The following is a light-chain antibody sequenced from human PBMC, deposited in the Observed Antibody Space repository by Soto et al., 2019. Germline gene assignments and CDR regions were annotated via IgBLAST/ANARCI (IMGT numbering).Light chain of an antibody. J-gene: IGKJ1*01. V-gene: IGKV1-5*03. CDR3: QQYNISLWT. CDR1: EKISSW. Sequence: DIQMTQSPSTLSASVGDRITITCRASEKISSWLAWYQQKAEKAPKVLISKASSLEAGVPSGFSGSGSGTEFTLTITSLQPDVFATYYCQQYNISLWTFGQGTKVDTK. CDR2: KAS.